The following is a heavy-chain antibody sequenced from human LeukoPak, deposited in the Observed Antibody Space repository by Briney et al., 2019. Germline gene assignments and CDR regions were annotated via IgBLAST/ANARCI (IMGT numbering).Heavy chain of an antibody. CDR3: ARQADILTGFFDY. CDR1: GYSFTSYW. V-gene: IGHV5-51*01. CDR2: IYPDDSDT. Sequence: KSGESLKISCKGSGYSFTSYWIGWVRQMPGKGLEWMGIIYPDDSDTRYSPSFQGQVTISADKSISTAYLQWSSLKASDTAMYYCARQADILTGFFDYWGQGTLVTVSS. D-gene: IGHD3-9*01. J-gene: IGHJ4*02.